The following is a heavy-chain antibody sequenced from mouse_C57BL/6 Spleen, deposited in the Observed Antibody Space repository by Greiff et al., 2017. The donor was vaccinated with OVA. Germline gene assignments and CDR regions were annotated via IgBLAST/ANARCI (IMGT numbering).Heavy chain of an antibody. CDR1: GYTFTSYG. Sequence: QVQLQQSGAELARPGASVKLSCKASGYTFTSYGISWVKQSTGQGLEWIGEIYPRSGNTYYNEKFKGKATLTADKSSSTAYMELRSLTSEDSAVYFCAREYYSNHYAMDYWGQGTSVTVSS. CDR2: IYPRSGNT. J-gene: IGHJ4*01. V-gene: IGHV1-81*01. CDR3: AREYYSNHYAMDY. D-gene: IGHD2-5*01.